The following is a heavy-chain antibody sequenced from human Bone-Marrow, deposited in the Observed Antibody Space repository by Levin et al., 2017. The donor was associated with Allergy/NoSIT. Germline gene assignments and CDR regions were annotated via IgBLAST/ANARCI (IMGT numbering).Heavy chain of an antibody. CDR2: ITSDGSGT. Sequence: GGSLRLSCAASGFTFSTYYMHWVRQAPGKGLVWVSRITSDGSGTWYADSVKGRFTISRDNAKNTLYLQMNSLRAEETAVYYCARDSSSGFDYWGQGTLVTVSS. CDR3: ARDSSSGFDY. CDR1: GFTFSTYY. V-gene: IGHV3-74*01. J-gene: IGHJ4*02. D-gene: IGHD3-22*01.